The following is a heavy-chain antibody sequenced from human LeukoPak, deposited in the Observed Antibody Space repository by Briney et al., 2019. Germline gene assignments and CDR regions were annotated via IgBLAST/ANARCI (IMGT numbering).Heavy chain of an antibody. CDR2: ISKSGSHI. Sequence: GGSLRLSCADSGFTFSSYTMNWVRQAPGKGLEWVSSISKSGSHIYYVDSVEGRFTISRDNAKNSLYLQMNSLRAEDTAVYYCARESGSSWTNWFDPWGQGTLVTVSS. D-gene: IGHD6-13*01. V-gene: IGHV3-21*01. J-gene: IGHJ5*02. CDR1: GFTFSSYT. CDR3: ARESGSSWTNWFDP.